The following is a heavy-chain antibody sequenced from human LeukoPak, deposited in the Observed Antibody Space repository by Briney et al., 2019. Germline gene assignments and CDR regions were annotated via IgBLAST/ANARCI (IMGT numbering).Heavy chain of an antibody. V-gene: IGHV3-48*01. Sequence: PGGSLRLSCAASGFTFSSYSMNWVRQAPGKGLEWVSYISSSSSTIYYADSVKGRFTISRDNDKNSLYLQMNSLRAEDTAVYYCARVPITMVRGVIILFDYWGQGTLVTVSS. J-gene: IGHJ4*02. CDR1: GFTFSSYS. CDR3: ARVPITMVRGVIILFDY. CDR2: ISSSSSTI. D-gene: IGHD3-10*01.